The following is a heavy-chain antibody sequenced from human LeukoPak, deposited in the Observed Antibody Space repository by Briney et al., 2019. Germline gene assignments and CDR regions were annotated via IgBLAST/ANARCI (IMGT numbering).Heavy chain of an antibody. J-gene: IGHJ4*02. D-gene: IGHD3-10*01. Sequence: GGSLRLSCAASGVSVSSNYMSWVRQAPGKGLEWVSILRSVDSTYYADSVKGRFTISRDNSKNTLYLQMNSLRAEDTALYYCARDRNYGWFGYWGQGTLVTVSS. CDR2: LRSVDST. CDR1: GVSVSSNY. CDR3: ARDRNYGWFGY. V-gene: IGHV3-66*01.